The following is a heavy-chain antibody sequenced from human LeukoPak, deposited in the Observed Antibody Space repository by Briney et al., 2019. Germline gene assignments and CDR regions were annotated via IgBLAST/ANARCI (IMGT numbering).Heavy chain of an antibody. D-gene: IGHD6-13*01. CDR1: VYTFTSYY. V-gene: IGHV1-46*01. CDR3: ARGSRAFDY. CDR2: VNPSGGGT. Sequence: AASVKVSCTASVYTFTSYYMDCVRRAPGQGLGWVGIVNPSGGGTSYAHTFRVRVPMTRDRSTSTAYMELTSLRSEDPAGYYCARGSRAFDYWGQGTLVTVSS. J-gene: IGHJ4*02.